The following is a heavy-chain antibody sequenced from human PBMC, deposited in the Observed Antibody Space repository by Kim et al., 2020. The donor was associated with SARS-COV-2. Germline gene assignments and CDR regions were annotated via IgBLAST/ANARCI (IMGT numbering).Heavy chain of an antibody. V-gene: IGHV3-23*01. CDR3: AKMVIMDGYNYFYYYAM. D-gene: IGHD2-21*01. J-gene: IGHJ6*01. Sequence: GGSLRLSCVASGFTFDTYAMSWVRQAPGKALEWVSVISGGAVNKFYADSVRGRFTISRDNSNNMLYLQMNSLSDEDTALYYCAKMVIMDGYNYFYYYAM. CDR2: ISGGAVNK. CDR1: GFTFDTYA.